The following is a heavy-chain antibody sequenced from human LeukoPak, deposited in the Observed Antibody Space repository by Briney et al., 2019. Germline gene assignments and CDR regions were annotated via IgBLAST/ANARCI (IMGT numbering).Heavy chain of an antibody. V-gene: IGHV1-24*01. CDR1: GYTLTELS. D-gene: IGHD5-24*01. CDR3: ARDSDLFGDGYNTDGFDY. J-gene: IGHJ4*02. Sequence: ASVKVSCKVSGYTLTELSMHWVRQAPGKGLEWMGGFDPEDGETIYAQKFQGRVTITRDTSASTAYMELSSLRSEDTAVYYCARDSDLFGDGYNTDGFDYWGQGTLVTVSS. CDR2: FDPEDGET.